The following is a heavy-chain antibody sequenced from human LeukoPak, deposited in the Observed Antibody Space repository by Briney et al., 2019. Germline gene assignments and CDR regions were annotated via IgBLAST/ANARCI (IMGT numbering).Heavy chain of an antibody. CDR3: ARRGYYGSGGYYNPLLFDI. D-gene: IGHD3-10*01. J-gene: IGHJ3*02. CDR2: IYPGDSDT. Sequence: GESLKISCEGSGYSFTSYWIGWVRQMPGKGLEWMGIIYPGDSDTRYSPSFQGQVTISADKSISTAYLQWSSLKASDTAMYYCARRGYYGSGGYYNPLLFDIWGQGTMVTVSS. CDR1: GYSFTSYW. V-gene: IGHV5-51*01.